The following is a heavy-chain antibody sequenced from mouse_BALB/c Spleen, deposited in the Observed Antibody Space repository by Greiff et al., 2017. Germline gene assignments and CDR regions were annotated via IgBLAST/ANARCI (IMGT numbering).Heavy chain of an antibody. J-gene: IGHJ2*01. CDR1: GYTFTDYW. CDR3: ARGDYYGLDY. D-gene: IGHD1-2*01. CDR2: IDTSDSYT. Sequence: VQLQQPGAELVMPGASVKMSCKASGYTFTDYWMHWVKQRPGQGLEWIGAIDTSDSYTSYNQKFKGKATLTVDESSSTAYMQLSSLTSEDSAVYYCARGDYYGLDYWGQGTTLTVSS. V-gene: IGHV1-69*01.